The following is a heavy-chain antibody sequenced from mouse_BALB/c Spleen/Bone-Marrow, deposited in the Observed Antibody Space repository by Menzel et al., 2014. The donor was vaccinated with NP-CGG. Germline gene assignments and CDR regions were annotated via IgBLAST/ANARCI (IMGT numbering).Heavy chain of an antibody. Sequence: QVQLQQSGAELVKPGASVKLSCKASGYTFTSYWMHWVKQRPGQGLEWIGEINPSNGRTNYNEKFKSKATLTVDKSSSTAYMQLSSLTSEDSAVYYCARGTFDYWGQGTTPTVSS. CDR2: INPSNGRT. J-gene: IGHJ2*01. CDR1: GYTFTSYW. CDR3: ARGTFDY. V-gene: IGHV1S81*02.